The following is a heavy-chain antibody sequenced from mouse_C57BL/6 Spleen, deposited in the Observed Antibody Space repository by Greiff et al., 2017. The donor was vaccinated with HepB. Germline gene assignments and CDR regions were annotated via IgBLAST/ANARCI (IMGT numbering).Heavy chain of an antibody. V-gene: IGHV2-6*01. D-gene: IGHD2-3*01. Sequence: VQVVESGPGLVAPSQSLSVTCTVSGFSLTSYGVDWVRQSPGKGLEWLGVIWGVGSTNYNSALKSRLSISKDNSKSQVFLKMNSLQTDDTAMYYCASRGLLPFFAYWGQGTLVTVSA. CDR1: GFSLTSYG. J-gene: IGHJ3*01. CDR3: ASRGLLPFFAY. CDR2: IWGVGST.